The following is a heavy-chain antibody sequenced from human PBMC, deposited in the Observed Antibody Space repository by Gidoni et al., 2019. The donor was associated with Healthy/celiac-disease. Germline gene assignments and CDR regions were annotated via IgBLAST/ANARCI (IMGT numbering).Heavy chain of an antibody. V-gene: IGHV4-34*01. D-gene: IGHD6-13*01. CDR2: INHSGST. CDR1: GGSFSGYY. CDR3: ARGYSSSWYRRFDY. J-gene: IGHJ4*02. Sequence: QVQLQQWGAGLLKPSETLSLTCAVYGGSFSGYYWSWIRQPPGKGREWIGEINHSGSTNYNPSLKSLVTISVDTSKNQFSLKLSSVTAADTDVYYCARGYSSSWYRRFDYWGQGTLVTVSS.